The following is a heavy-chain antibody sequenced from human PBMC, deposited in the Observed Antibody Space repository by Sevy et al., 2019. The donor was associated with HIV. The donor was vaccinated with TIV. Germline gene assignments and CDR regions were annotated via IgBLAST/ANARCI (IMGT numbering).Heavy chain of an antibody. J-gene: IGHJ4*02. CDR1: GGSFSGYY. V-gene: IGHV4-34*01. D-gene: IGHD6-13*01. Sequence: SETLSLTCAVYGGSFSGYYWSWIRQPPGKGLEWIGEINHSGSTNYNPSLKSRVTISVDTSKNQFSLKLSSVTAADTAVYYCARGFGAAAGRGNRGDYSGQGTLVTVSS. CDR2: INHSGST. CDR3: ARGFGAAAGRGNRGDY.